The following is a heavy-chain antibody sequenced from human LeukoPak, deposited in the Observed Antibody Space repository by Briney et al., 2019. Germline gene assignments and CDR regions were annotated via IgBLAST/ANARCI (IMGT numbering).Heavy chain of an antibody. CDR2: IRSKANSYAT. J-gene: IGHJ4*02. Sequence: GGSLKLSCAASGFTFSGSAMHWVRQASGKGLEWVGRIRSKANSYATAYAASVKGRFTISRDDSKNTAYLQMNSLKTEDTAVYYCAAGGLYDLLPYWGQGTLVTVSS. CDR1: GFTFSGSA. D-gene: IGHD3-3*01. V-gene: IGHV3-73*01. CDR3: AAGGLYDLLPY.